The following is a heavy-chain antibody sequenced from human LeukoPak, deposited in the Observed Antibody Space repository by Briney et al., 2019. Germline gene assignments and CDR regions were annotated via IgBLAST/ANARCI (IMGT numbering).Heavy chain of an antibody. CDR1: GGSISYNY. J-gene: IGHJ4*02. D-gene: IGHD4-23*01. V-gene: IGHV4-59*08. Sequence: SETLSLTCTVSGGSISYNYWSWIRQPPGKGLEWIGYIYYSGSSDYNPSLKSRVTISVDTSKNQFSLKLSSVTAADTAVYYCATLTAVLTAYYFDSWGQGTLVTVSS. CDR3: ATLTAVLTAYYFDS. CDR2: IYYSGSS.